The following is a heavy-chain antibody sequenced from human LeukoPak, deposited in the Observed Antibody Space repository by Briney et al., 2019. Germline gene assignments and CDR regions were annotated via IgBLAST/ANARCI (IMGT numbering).Heavy chain of an antibody. Sequence: QSGGYLRLSCAASGFTFSSYAMHWVRQAPGKGLEWVSDIYSGGSTYYTDSVKGRFTISRDNSKNTLYLQMNSLRAEDTAVYYCARDHYSPDYFDYWGQGTLVTVSS. CDR3: ARDHYSPDYFDY. V-gene: IGHV3-66*01. D-gene: IGHD2-15*01. CDR2: IYSGGST. CDR1: GFTFSSYA. J-gene: IGHJ4*02.